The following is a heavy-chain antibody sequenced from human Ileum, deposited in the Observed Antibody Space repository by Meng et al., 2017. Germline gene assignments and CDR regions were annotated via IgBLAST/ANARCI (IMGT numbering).Heavy chain of an antibody. D-gene: IGHD7-27*01. J-gene: IGHJ4*02. CDR1: GGSVSSSGYQ. CDR2: AST. V-gene: IGHV4-61*08. Sequence: QVQLQESGPGLVRPSETLSLTCAVSGGSVSSSGYQWGWILQPPGKGLEWIGYASTNDNPSLKSRVTRSVDTSKNQFSLKLTSVTAADTAVYYCARDHWGSLDYWGQGVLVTVSS. CDR3: ARDHWGSLDY.